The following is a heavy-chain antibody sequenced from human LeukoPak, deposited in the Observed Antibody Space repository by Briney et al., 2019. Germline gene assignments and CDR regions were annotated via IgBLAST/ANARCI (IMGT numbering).Heavy chain of an antibody. J-gene: IGHJ6*04. V-gene: IGHV3-74*01. Sequence: PGGSLTLSCAASGFSFSDYWMVWVRHAPGKGLGWVSNIKTDGSVTNYADSVKGRSTISRDNAKNTLYLQMNSLRAEDTAVYYCGRDNNYKVDVWGKGTTVTVSS. CDR3: GRDNNYKVDV. CDR1: GFSFSDYW. D-gene: IGHD4-11*01. CDR2: IKTDGSVT.